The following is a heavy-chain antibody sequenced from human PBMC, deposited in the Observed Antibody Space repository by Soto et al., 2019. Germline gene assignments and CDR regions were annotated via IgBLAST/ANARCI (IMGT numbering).Heavy chain of an antibody. CDR3: VRPYLRGHFDS. CDR1: GGSMTNDC. D-gene: IGHD5-12*01. J-gene: IGHJ4*02. CDR2: IYYSGKT. Sequence: SETLSLTCIVSGGSMTNDCWTWIRRPPGKGLEWIGYIYYSGKTDYNPSLQSRVSISIDTPRKQFSLYLSSVTAADTATYYCVRPYLRGHFDSWGQGTLVTVSS. V-gene: IGHV4-59*01.